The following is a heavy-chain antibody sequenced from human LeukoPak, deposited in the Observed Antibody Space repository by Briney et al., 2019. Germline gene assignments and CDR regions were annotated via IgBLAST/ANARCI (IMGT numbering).Heavy chain of an antibody. CDR1: GYTFTSYG. CDR3: ARDAGPTTVSRDNWFDP. Sequence: ASVKVSCKASGYTFTSYGISWVRQAPGQGLEWMGWISAYNGNTNYARKLQGRVTMTTDTSTSTAYMGLRSLRSDDTAVYYCARDAGPTTVSRDNWFDPWGQGTLVTVSS. J-gene: IGHJ5*02. V-gene: IGHV1-18*01. D-gene: IGHD4-11*01. CDR2: ISAYNGNT.